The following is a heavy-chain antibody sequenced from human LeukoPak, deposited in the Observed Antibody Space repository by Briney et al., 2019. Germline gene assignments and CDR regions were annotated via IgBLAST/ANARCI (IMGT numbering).Heavy chain of an antibody. CDR3: ARHEYSGSYYGLSWFDP. Sequence: SETLSLTCTVSGGSISSSGYYWGWIRQPPGKGLEWIASIYYSGSTYYNPSLKSRVTISVDTSKNQLSLRLSSLTAADTAVYYCARHEYSGSYYGLSWFDPRGQGTLVTVSS. V-gene: IGHV4-39*01. CDR2: IYYSGST. CDR1: GGSISSSGYY. J-gene: IGHJ5*02. D-gene: IGHD1-26*01.